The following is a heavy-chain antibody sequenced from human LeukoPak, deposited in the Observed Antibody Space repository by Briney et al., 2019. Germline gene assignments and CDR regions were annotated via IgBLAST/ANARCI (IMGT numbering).Heavy chain of an antibody. J-gene: IGHJ4*02. CDR1: GGSFSGYY. CDR3: ARYNPFIGSGWSNDY. D-gene: IGHD6-19*01. CDR2: INHSGST. V-gene: IGHV4-34*01. Sequence: PSETLSLTCAVYGGSFSGYYWSWIRQPPGKGLEWIREINHSGSTNNNPSLKSRVTISVDTSKNQFSLKLSSVTAADTAVYYCARYNPFIGSGWSNDYWGQGTLVTVSS.